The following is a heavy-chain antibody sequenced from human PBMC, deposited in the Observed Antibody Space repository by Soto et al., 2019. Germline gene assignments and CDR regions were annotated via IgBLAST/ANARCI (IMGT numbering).Heavy chain of an antibody. CDR2: IRSKINTYAK. J-gene: IGHJ4*02. CDR1: GFTFSDSA. CDR3: TRRRNWAAMDPRDY. D-gene: IGHD5-18*01. V-gene: IGHV3-73*02. Sequence: EVQLVESGGGLVQPGGSLKLSCAASGFTFSDSAMQWVRQASGKGPEWVGRIRSKINTYAKAYAASVKGRFTISRDDSINTAYLQMNSLKTEETAVYYCTRRRNWAAMDPRDYWRQGTLVTVSS.